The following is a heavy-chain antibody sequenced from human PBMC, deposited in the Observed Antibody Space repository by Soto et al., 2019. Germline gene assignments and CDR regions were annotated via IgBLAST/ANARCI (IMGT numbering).Heavy chain of an antibody. V-gene: IGHV4-4*07. CDR2: IDASGNT. Sequence: SETLSLTCTVSVDSITTYYWSWIRQPAGKGLEWTGRIDASGNTNYNPSLNSRVTMSIDTSKKQFSLKLTSVTAADTAIYYCARYSNNWFQTEGMDVWGQGTTVTVSS. D-gene: IGHD6-13*01. CDR1: VDSITTYY. CDR3: ARYSNNWFQTEGMDV. J-gene: IGHJ6*02.